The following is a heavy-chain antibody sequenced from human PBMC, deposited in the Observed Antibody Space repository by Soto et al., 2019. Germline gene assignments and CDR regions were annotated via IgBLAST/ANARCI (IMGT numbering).Heavy chain of an antibody. CDR1: GFTFSSYW. D-gene: IGHD3-10*01. CDR2: INSDGSST. J-gene: IGHJ4*02. CDR3: ARDRIMVRGVMISLGFDY. Sequence: EVQLVESGGGLVQPGGSLRLSCAASGFTFSSYWMHWVRQAPGKGLVWVSRINSDGSSTSYADSVKGRFTISRDNAKNTLYRQVNSLRAEDTAVYYCARDRIMVRGVMISLGFDYWGQGTLVTVSS. V-gene: IGHV3-74*01.